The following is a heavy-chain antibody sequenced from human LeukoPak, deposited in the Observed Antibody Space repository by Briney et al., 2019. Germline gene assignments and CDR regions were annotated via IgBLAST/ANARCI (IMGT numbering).Heavy chain of an antibody. J-gene: IGHJ5*02. CDR3: ARGRISQGQNWFDP. V-gene: IGHV4-31*03. Sequence: SQTLSLTCTVSGGSISSGGYYWSWIRQHPGKGLEWIGNIYYSGSTSYNPSLKSRVTISVDTSKSQFSLRLSSVTAADTAVYYCARGRISQGQNWFDPWGQGTLVTVSS. D-gene: IGHD2-15*01. CDR2: IYYSGST. CDR1: GGSISSGGYY.